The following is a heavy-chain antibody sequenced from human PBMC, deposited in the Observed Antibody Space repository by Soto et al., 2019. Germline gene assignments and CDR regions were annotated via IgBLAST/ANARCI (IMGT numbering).Heavy chain of an antibody. D-gene: IGHD5-18*01. CDR2: IYYSGST. V-gene: IGHV4-61*01. J-gene: IGHJ4*02. CDR3: ARDRQGLTAMDHYFDY. Sequence: ETLSRTCTVSGGSVSSASHYWTWIRQPPGKGLEWIGYIYYSGSTNYNPSLKSRVTISVDTSKNQFSLKLSSVTPAATAVYYCARDRQGLTAMDHYFDYWGQGSLVTVTS. CDR1: GGSVSSASHY.